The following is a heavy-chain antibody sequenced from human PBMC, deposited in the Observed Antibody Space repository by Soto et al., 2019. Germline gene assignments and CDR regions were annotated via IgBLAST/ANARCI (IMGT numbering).Heavy chain of an antibody. D-gene: IGHD1-26*01. CDR1: GFTFSDTL. CDR3: ARDIVSVGPRANEAFDV. J-gene: IGHJ3*01. Sequence: QVQLVQSGAELKKPGASVNISCQASGFTFSDTLINWVRQGPGQRLEWMGWINPANGNTRYSEPFQGRVTISSLSSASTAYVALSDLTFEDTAVYYCARDIVSVGPRANEAFDVWGQGTMITVSA. CDR2: INPANGNT. V-gene: IGHV1-3*01.